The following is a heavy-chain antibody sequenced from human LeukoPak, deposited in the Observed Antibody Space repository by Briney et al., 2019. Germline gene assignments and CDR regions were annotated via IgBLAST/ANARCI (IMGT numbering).Heavy chain of an antibody. D-gene: IGHD6-19*01. J-gene: IGHJ2*01. V-gene: IGHV3-73*01. CDR1: GFTFSGSA. CDR3: TRRSSTSGSNL. CDR2: IRSKANSYAT. Sequence: GGSLRLSCAASGFTFSGSAMHWVRQASGKGLEWVGRIRSKANSYATAYAASVQGRFTISRDDSKNTAYLQMNSLKSEDTAVYYCTRRSSTSGSNLWGRGTLVTVSS.